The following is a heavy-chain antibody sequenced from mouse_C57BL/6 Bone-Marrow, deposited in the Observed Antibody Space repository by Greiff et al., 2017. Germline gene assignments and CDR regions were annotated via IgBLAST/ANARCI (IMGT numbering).Heavy chain of an antibody. CDR1: GFTFSSYA. J-gene: IGHJ4*01. CDR2: ISSGGDYI. Sequence: EVHLVESGEGLVKPGGSLRLSCAASGFTFSSYAMSWVRQTPEKRLEWVAYISSGGDYIYSADTAKGRFTISRDNAKNTLYLQMSSLKSEYTAMYYCTRDYSSGYPYCAMDYWGQGTSVTVSS. CDR3: TRDYSSGYPYCAMDY. D-gene: IGHD3-2*02. V-gene: IGHV5-9-1*02.